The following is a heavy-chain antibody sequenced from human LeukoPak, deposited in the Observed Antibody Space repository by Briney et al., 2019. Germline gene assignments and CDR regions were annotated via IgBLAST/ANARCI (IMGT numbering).Heavy chain of an antibody. V-gene: IGHV3-11*01. CDR1: GFTFSDYY. D-gene: IGHD3-3*01. CDR2: ISSSGSTI. J-gene: IGHJ4*02. CDR3: AGLTSYYDFWSGHYQWGGLDY. Sequence: GGSLRLSCAASGFTFSDYYMSWIRQAPGKGLEWVSYISSSGSTIYYADSVKGRFAISRDNAKNSLYLQMNSLRAEDTAVYYCAGLTSYYDFWSGHYQWGGLDYWGQGTLVTVSS.